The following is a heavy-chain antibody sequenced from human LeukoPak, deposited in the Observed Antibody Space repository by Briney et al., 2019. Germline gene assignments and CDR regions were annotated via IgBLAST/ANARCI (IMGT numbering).Heavy chain of an antibody. J-gene: IGHJ4*02. Sequence: ASVKVSCKASGYTLLDQYMHWVRQPAGQGLEWMGWINPNSGGTNYAQKFQGRVTMTRDTSISTAYMELSSLRSDDTAVYYCAKDYGGPSWFGGIDSWGQGTLVTVSS. CDR3: AKDYGGPSWFGGIDS. D-gene: IGHD3-10*01. CDR1: GYTLLDQY. V-gene: IGHV1-2*02. CDR2: INPNSGGT.